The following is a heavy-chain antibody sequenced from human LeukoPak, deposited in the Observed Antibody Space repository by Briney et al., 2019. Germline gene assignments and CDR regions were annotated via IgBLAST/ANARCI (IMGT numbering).Heavy chain of an antibody. CDR2: IYPGDSDT. Sequence: GESLKISCKGSGYSFTSYWIGWVRQTPGKGLEWMGIIYPGDSDTRYSPSFQGQVTISADKSISTAYLQWSSLKASDTAMYYCARRTVDTAMDLYYFDYWGQGTLVTVSS. CDR1: GYSFTSYW. CDR3: ARRTVDTAMDLYYFDY. D-gene: IGHD5-18*01. V-gene: IGHV5-51*01. J-gene: IGHJ4*02.